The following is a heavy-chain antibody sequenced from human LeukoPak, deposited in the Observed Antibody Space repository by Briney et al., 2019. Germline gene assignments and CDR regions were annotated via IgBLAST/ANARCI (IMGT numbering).Heavy chain of an antibody. CDR3: ARVPYYDHYHYGMDV. Sequence: PSETLSLTCAVYGGSFSRYYWSWIRQPPGKGLEWIGDVNHGGSTNYNPSLKSRVTISVDTSKNQFSLKLSSVTAADTAVYYCARVPYYDHYHYGMDVWGQGTTVTVSS. CDR1: GGSFSRYY. D-gene: IGHD3-16*01. J-gene: IGHJ6*02. V-gene: IGHV4-34*01. CDR2: VNHGGST.